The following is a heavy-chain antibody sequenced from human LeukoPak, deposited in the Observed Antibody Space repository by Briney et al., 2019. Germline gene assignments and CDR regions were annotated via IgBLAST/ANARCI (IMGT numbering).Heavy chain of an antibody. CDR3: ARALVGSSSGYFYYYMDV. CDR2: IYYSGST. Sequence: SETLSLTCTVSGGSISSCYWSWIRQPPGKGLEWMGYIYYSGSTNYNPSLKSRVTISVDTSKNQFSLKLSSVTAADTAVYYCARALVGSSSGYFYYYMDVWGKGTTVTVSS. V-gene: IGHV4-59*12. CDR1: GGSISSCY. D-gene: IGHD6-6*01. J-gene: IGHJ6*03.